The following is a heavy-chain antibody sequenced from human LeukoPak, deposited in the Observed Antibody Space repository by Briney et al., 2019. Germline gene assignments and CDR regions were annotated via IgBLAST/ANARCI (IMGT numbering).Heavy chain of an antibody. Sequence: SETLSLTCTVSGGSISNYYWSWIRQPPGKGLEWIGRIHTSGSTNYNPSLKSRVTMSVDTSKNQFSLKLSSVTAADTAVYYCARCIVGAIHWYFDLWGRGTLVTVSS. CDR2: IHTSGST. V-gene: IGHV4-4*07. CDR1: GGSISNYY. D-gene: IGHD1-26*01. J-gene: IGHJ2*01. CDR3: ARCIVGAIHWYFDL.